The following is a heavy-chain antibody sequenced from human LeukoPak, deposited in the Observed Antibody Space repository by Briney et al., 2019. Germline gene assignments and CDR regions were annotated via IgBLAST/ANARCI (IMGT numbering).Heavy chain of an antibody. Sequence: GGSLRLSCAASGFTFSSYSMNWVRQAPGKGLEWVSSISSSSSIIYYADSVKGRFTISRDNAKNSLYLQMNSLRAEDTAVYYCARKGSGWAVDYWGQGTLVTVSS. J-gene: IGHJ4*02. CDR1: GFTFSSYS. V-gene: IGHV3-48*04. CDR3: ARKGSGWAVDY. D-gene: IGHD6-19*01. CDR2: ISSSSSII.